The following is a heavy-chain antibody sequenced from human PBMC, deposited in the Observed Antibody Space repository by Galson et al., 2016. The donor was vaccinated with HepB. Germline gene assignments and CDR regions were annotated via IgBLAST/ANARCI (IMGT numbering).Heavy chain of an antibody. CDR1: GFTFSSYA. CDR2: ISGSGGST. D-gene: IGHD4-17*01. Sequence: SLRLSCAASGFTFSSYAMSWVRQAPGKGLEWVSAISGSGGSTYYADSVQGRFTISRDNSKNTLSLQMYSLGVEDTAVYYCVRDTHDYGDSGPDYWGQGTLVTVSS. CDR3: VRDTHDYGDSGPDY. J-gene: IGHJ4*02. V-gene: IGHV3-23*01.